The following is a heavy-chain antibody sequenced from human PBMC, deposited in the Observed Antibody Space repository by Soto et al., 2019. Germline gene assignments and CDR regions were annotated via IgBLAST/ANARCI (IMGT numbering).Heavy chain of an antibody. J-gene: IGHJ6*02. CDR3: AKDLAAVAGNCMDV. Sequence: QVQLVESGGGVVQPGRSLRLSCAASGFTFSSYGMHWVRQAPGKGLEWVAVISYDGSNKYYADSVKGRFTISRDNSKNTLYLQMNSLSAEDTAVYYCAKDLAAVAGNCMDVWGQGTTVTVSS. CDR2: ISYDGSNK. D-gene: IGHD6-19*01. CDR1: GFTFSSYG. V-gene: IGHV3-30*18.